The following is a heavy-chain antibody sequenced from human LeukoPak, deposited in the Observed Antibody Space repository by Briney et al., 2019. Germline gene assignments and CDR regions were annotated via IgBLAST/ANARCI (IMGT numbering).Heavy chain of an antibody. CDR2: MDADGSNT. V-gene: IGHV3-74*01. CDR3: ARHRNGGSQDDAFDI. Sequence: GGSLRLSCVASGFTFKNSWMHWVRQAPGKGLVWVSRMDADGSNTHYVDSVKGRFTISRQNAKDSLFLQMNSLRAEDTAVYYCARHRNGGSQDDAFDIWGQGTMVTVSS. CDR1: GFTFKNSW. D-gene: IGHD2-15*01. J-gene: IGHJ3*02.